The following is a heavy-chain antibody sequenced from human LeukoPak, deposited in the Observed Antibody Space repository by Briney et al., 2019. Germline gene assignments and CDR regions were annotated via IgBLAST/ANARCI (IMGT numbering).Heavy chain of an antibody. D-gene: IGHD4-23*01. CDR2: IHTSGST. CDR3: ARETRESRYFDL. CDR1: GDSISSYF. J-gene: IGHJ2*01. V-gene: IGHV4-4*07. Sequence: PSETLSLTCTVSGDSISSYFWSWIRQPAGKGLEWIGRIHTSGSTNYNSSLRTRVAMSLDTPKNQSSLNLTSVTAADTAVYYCARETRESRYFDLWGRGTTVTVSS.